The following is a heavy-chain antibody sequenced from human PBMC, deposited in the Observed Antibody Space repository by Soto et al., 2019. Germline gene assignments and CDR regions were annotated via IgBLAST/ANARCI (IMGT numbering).Heavy chain of an antibody. CDR3: ATAISSPFANFDY. V-gene: IGHV3-7*01. CDR1: GFTFSTFW. D-gene: IGHD2-21*01. CDR2: IKEDGSEE. J-gene: IGHJ4*02. Sequence: EVQLVQSGGDVVQPGGSLRLSCVASGFTFSTFWMTWVRQAPGMGLEGVAGIKEDGSEEVYVDSVKGRFSISRDNAKTSLYLPLNSLRAEETAVYYGATAISSPFANFDYWGQGSLVTVSS.